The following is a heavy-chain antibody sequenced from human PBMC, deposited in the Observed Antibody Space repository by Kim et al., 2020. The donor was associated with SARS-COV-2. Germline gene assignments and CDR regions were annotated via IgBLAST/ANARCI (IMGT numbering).Heavy chain of an antibody. CDR1: GGSFSGYY. D-gene: IGHD3-9*01. J-gene: IGHJ4*02. Sequence: SETLSLTCAVYGGSFSGYYWSWIRQPPGKGLEWIGEINHSGSTNYNPSLKSRVTISVDTSKNQFSLKLSSVTAADPAVYYCARGRTGYYDILTLDYWGQG. CDR2: INHSGST. V-gene: IGHV4-34*01. CDR3: ARGRTGYYDILTLDY.